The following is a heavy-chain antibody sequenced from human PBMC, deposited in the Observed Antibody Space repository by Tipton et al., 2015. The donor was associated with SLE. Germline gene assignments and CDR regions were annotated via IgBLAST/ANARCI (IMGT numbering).Heavy chain of an antibody. Sequence: TLSLTCTVSGGSIRSSTYYWGWIRQPPGKGLEWIGSLDNSGSTYYNPSLKSRINISGDTSKNQFSLKLSSVTAADTAVYYCARAVGDTSGYLDYWGLGTLVTVSS. D-gene: IGHD3-22*01. J-gene: IGHJ4*02. V-gene: IGHV4-39*07. CDR3: ARAVGDTSGYLDY. CDR2: LDNSGST. CDR1: GGSIRSSTYY.